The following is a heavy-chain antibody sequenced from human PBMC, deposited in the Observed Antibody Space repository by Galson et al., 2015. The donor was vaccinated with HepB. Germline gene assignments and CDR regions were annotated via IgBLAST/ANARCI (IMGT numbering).Heavy chain of an antibody. D-gene: IGHD2-8*01. J-gene: IGHJ5*02. CDR3: ARGGREEDIVLMVYAGGFDP. V-gene: IGHV1-2*02. CDR1: GYTFTGYY. CDR2: INPNSGGT. Sequence: SVKVSCKASGYTFTGYYMHLVRQAPGQGLEWMGWINPNSGGTNYAQKFQGRVTMTRDTSISTAYMELSRLRSDDTAVYYCARGGREEDIVLMVYAGGFDPWGQGTLVTVSS.